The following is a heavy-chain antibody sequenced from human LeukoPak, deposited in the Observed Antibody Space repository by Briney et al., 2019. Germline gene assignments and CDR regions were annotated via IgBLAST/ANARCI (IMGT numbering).Heavy chain of an antibody. Sequence: SVKVSCKASGGSFNSYVITWVRQAPGQGLEWMGRIIPILNVANFAQKFQGRVTITADKSTNTAHMELSSLRSEDTAVYYCARVGDYYGSGSYSNIDYWGQGTLVTVSS. J-gene: IGHJ4*02. CDR1: GGSFNSYV. CDR3: ARVGDYYGSGSYSNIDY. D-gene: IGHD3-10*01. V-gene: IGHV1-69*04. CDR2: IIPILNVA.